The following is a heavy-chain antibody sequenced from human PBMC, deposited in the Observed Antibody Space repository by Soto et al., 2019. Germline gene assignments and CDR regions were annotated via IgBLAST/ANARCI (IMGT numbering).Heavy chain of an antibody. Sequence: PSETLSLTCTVSGGSISSGDYYWSWIRQPPGKGLEWIGYIYYSGSTYYNPSLKSRVTISVDTSKNQFSLKLSSVTAADTAVYYCARGVGGDIVLVPAAEWFDPWGQGTLVTVSS. D-gene: IGHD2-2*01. CDR1: GGSISSGDYY. J-gene: IGHJ5*02. V-gene: IGHV4-30-4*01. CDR2: IYYSGST. CDR3: ARGVGGDIVLVPAAEWFDP.